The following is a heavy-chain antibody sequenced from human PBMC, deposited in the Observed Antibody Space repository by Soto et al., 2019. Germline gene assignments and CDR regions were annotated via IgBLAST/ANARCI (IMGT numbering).Heavy chain of an antibody. J-gene: IGHJ4*02. CDR3: ARFSLFYGDYVFAYFDY. V-gene: IGHV4-31*03. CDR1: GGSISSGGYY. CDR2: IYYSGST. Sequence: QVQLQESGPGLVKPSQTLSLTCTVSGGSISSGGYYWSWIRQHPGKGLEWIGYIYYSGSTYYNPSLKSRVTISVDTSKNQFSLKLSSVTAADTAVYYCARFSLFYGDYVFAYFDYWGQGTLVTVSS. D-gene: IGHD4-17*01.